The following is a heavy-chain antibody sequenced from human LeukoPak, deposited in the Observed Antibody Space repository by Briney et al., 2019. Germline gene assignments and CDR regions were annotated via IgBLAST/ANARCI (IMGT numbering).Heavy chain of an antibody. D-gene: IGHD3-10*01. J-gene: IGHJ4*02. Sequence: PSETLSLTCTVSGGSMSSYYWSWLRQPPGKGLEWIGYIYYSRNTNYNPSLKSRVTISVDTSTNQFSLKLSSVTAADTAVYYCVRENYYGPHDYWGQGTLVTVSS. CDR2: IYYSRNT. CDR3: VRENYYGPHDY. V-gene: IGHV4-59*01. CDR1: GGSMSSYY.